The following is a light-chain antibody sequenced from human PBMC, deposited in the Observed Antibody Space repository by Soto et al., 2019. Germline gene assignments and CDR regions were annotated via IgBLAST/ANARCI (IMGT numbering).Light chain of an antibody. CDR2: DVS. J-gene: IGLJ3*02. Sequence: QSVLTQPASVSGSPGQSITISCTGTSSDVGGYNYVSWYQQHPGKAPKLMIYDVSNRPSGVSSRFSGSKSANTASLTISGLHAEDEADYYCSSYTSSSTLVFGGGTKLTVL. V-gene: IGLV2-14*01. CDR1: SSDVGGYNY. CDR3: SSYTSSSTLV.